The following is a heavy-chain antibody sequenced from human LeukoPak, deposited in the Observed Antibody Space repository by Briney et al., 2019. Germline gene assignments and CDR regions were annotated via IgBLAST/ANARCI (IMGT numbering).Heavy chain of an antibody. V-gene: IGHV4-59*12. D-gene: IGHD4-23*01. CDR2: IYYSGST. CDR1: GGSISSYY. Sequence: PSETLSLTCTVSGGSISSYYWSWIRQPPGKGLEWIGYIYYSGSTNYNPSLKSRVTISVDTSKNQFSLKLSSVTAADTAVYYCAREDYGGLLDYWGQGTLVTVSS. J-gene: IGHJ4*02. CDR3: AREDYGGLLDY.